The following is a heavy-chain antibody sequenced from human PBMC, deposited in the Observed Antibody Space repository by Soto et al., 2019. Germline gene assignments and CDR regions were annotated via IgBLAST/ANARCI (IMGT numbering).Heavy chain of an antibody. CDR3: ARVSVAAIDY. D-gene: IGHD6-19*01. CDR1: GGSISSYY. J-gene: IGHJ4*02. V-gene: IGHV4-59*01. Sequence: SETLSLTCTVTGGSISSYYWSWIRQPPGKGLEWIGYLYYSGSTNSNPSLKSRVTISVDTSKNQFSMKLSSVTAADTAVYYCARVSVAAIDYWGQGTMVTVS. CDR2: LYYSGST.